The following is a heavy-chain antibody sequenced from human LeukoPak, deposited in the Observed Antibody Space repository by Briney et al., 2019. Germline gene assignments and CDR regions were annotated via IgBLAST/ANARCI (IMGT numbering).Heavy chain of an antibody. CDR3: TTGWTSTPHDGY. J-gene: IGHJ4*02. CDR2: IKNYGGTT. D-gene: IGHD5/OR15-5a*01. V-gene: IGHV3-15*07. Sequence: GGSLRLSCAASGFTVSNAWMNWVRQAPGKGLEWVGRIKNYGGTTDHAAPVKGRFSVSRDDSKNTLFLQMNSLKAEDTAVYYCTTGWTSTPHDGYWGQGTPVTVSS. CDR1: GFTVSNAW.